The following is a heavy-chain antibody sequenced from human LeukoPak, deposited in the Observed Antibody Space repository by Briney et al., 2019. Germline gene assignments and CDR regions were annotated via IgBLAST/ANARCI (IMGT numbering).Heavy chain of an antibody. V-gene: IGHV3-21*01. J-gene: IGHJ4*02. Sequence: KAGESLKISCAASGFPFSSYSMNWVRQAPGKGLEWVSSISSSSSYIYYADSVKGRFTISRDNAKKSLYLQMNSLRAEDTAVYYCARGGSGSYSIDYWGQGTLVTVPS. CDR2: ISSSSSYI. CDR3: ARGGSGSYSIDY. CDR1: GFPFSSYS. D-gene: IGHD1-26*01.